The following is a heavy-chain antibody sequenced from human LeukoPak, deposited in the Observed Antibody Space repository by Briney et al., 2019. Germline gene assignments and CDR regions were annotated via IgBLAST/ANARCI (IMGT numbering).Heavy chain of an antibody. Sequence: KSSETLSLTCTVSGGSISSGDYYWSWIRQPPGKGLEWIGYIYYSGSTYYNPSLKSRVTISVDTSKNQFSLKLSSVTAADTAVYYCARDLGGGSRSYYYYGMDVWGQGTTVTVSS. V-gene: IGHV4-30-4*01. J-gene: IGHJ6*02. CDR1: GGSISSGDYY. D-gene: IGHD3-16*01. CDR3: ARDLGGGSRSYYYYGMDV. CDR2: IYYSGST.